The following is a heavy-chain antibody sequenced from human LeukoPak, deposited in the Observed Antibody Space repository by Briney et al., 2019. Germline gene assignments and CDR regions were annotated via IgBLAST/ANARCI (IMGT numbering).Heavy chain of an antibody. CDR1: GGSMSSYY. CDR3: ARGNPTQITPFEY. J-gene: IGHJ4*02. V-gene: IGHV4-59*01. Sequence: SSETLSLTCIVSGGSMSSYYWSWIRETPGKGLEWIGHIYDSGRTNYNPSLESRVTILGDTSKNQFSLKLSSVTAADTAVYYCARGNPTQITPFEYWGQGTLVTVSS. CDR2: IYDSGRT.